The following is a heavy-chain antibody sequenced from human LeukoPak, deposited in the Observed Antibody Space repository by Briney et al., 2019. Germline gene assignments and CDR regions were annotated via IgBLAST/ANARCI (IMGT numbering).Heavy chain of an antibody. V-gene: IGHV3-48*04. D-gene: IGHD6-19*01. J-gene: IGHJ4*02. Sequence: PGGSLRLSCAASGFTFNNYIVTWVRQAPGRGLEWVSYISSGSGTMYYADSVKGRFTISRDNAKNSLYLQLNSLRAEDTAVYYCARRSVAGTWDFDYWGQGTLVTVSS. CDR3: ARRSVAGTWDFDY. CDR1: GFTFNNYI. CDR2: ISSGSGTM.